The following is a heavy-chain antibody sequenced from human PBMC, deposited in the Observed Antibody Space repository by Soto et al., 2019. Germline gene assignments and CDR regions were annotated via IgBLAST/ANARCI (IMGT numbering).Heavy chain of an antibody. Sequence: SETLSLTCNVSGGPISYYYWNWIRQSPGKGLEWIGYIYSSGSTHYNPSLQNRVTISIDTSKNQVSLKVNSVTAADTAVYYCARDHPHSYGVYYFDYWGQGTPVTSP. J-gene: IGHJ4*02. CDR3: ARDHPHSYGVYYFDY. D-gene: IGHD5-18*01. CDR2: IYSSGST. V-gene: IGHV4-59*01. CDR1: GGPISYYY.